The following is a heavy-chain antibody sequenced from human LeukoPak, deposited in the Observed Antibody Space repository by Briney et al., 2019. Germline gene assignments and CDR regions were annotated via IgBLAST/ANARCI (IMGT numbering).Heavy chain of an antibody. D-gene: IGHD3-10*01. CDR3: ARMVRGVFDY. CDR1: GGSISSYY. J-gene: IGHJ4*02. CDR2: IYYGGST. V-gene: IGHV4-59*01. Sequence: SETLSLTCTVSGGSISSYYWSWIRQPPGKGLEWIGYIYYGGSTNYNPSLKSRVTISVDTSKNQFSLKPSSVTAADTAVYYCARMVRGVFDYWGQGTLVTVSS.